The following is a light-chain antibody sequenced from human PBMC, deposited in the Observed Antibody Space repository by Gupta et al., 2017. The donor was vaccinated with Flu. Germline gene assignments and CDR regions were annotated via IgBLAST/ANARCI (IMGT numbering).Light chain of an antibody. J-gene: IGLJ3*02. Sequence: SYELTQPPSVSVSPGQTASITCSGDKLGDKYACWYQQKPGQPPVLVIYQDNKRPSGIPERFSGSNSGNTATLTISGTQAMDEADYYCQAWDSSTLWVFGGGTKLTVL. CDR1: KLGDKY. CDR3: QAWDSSTLWV. CDR2: QDN. V-gene: IGLV3-1*01.